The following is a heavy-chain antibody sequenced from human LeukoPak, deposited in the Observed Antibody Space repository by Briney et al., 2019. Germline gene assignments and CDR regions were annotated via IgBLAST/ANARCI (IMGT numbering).Heavy chain of an antibody. Sequence: SETLSLTCTVSRGSMSSFYWNWIRQSPGKGLEWIGYISYSGSANYNPSLKSRATISIDTSKNQFSLKLSSVTAADTAVYYCARVSSGWMKVDYYYYGMDVWGQGTTVTVSS. CDR1: RGSMSSFY. V-gene: IGHV4-59*12. D-gene: IGHD6-19*01. CDR2: ISYSGSA. J-gene: IGHJ6*02. CDR3: ARVSSGWMKVDYYYYGMDV.